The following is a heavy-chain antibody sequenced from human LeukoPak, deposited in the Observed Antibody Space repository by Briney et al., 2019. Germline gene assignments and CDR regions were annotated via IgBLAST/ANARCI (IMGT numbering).Heavy chain of an antibody. Sequence: GGSLRLSCAASGFTFNTYTMNWVRQAPGKGLEWVSSLSSDRRYIYYADSVKGRFTISRDNAKNSLYLQMNSLRVEDTAVYFCAREDDPKPKYDYWGQGTLVTVSS. J-gene: IGHJ4*02. CDR3: AREDDPKPKYDY. V-gene: IGHV3-21*01. CDR2: LSSDRRYI. D-gene: IGHD1-1*01. CDR1: GFTFNTYT.